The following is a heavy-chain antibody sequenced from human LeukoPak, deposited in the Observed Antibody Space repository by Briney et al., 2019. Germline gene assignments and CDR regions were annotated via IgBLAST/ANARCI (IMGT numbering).Heavy chain of an antibody. CDR2: INSDGSIT. J-gene: IGHJ4*02. V-gene: IGHV3-74*01. Sequence: GGSLRLSCAASGLTISNYWMHWVRQAPGKGLVWVSRINSDGSITNYADSVEGRFTISRDNAKNTLYLQMNSLRAEDTAVYYCARSRGCNYGFLDYWGQGTLVTVSS. D-gene: IGHD3/OR15-3a*01. CDR1: GLTISNYW. CDR3: ARSRGCNYGFLDY.